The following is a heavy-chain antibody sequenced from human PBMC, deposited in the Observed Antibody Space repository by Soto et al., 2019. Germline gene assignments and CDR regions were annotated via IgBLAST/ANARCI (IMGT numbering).Heavy chain of an antibody. CDR2: ISGSGGST. V-gene: IGHV3-23*01. CDR1: GFTFSSYA. Sequence: EVQLLESGGGLVQPGGSLRLSCAASGFTFSSYAMSWVRQAPGKGLEWVSAISGSGGSTYYADSVKGRFSISRDNSKNTRYLQMNSLRAEDTAVYYCAKVGDYSNHVNWFDPWGQGTLVTVSS. J-gene: IGHJ5*02. CDR3: AKVGDYSNHVNWFDP. D-gene: IGHD4-4*01.